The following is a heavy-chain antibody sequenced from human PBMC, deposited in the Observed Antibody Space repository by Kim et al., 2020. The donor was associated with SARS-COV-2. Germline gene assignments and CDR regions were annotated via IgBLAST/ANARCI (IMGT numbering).Heavy chain of an antibody. Sequence: SETLSLTCILSGGTISSSGYYWDWIRQPQGKGLEWIGSVYYTGNTYYNPSLKSRATISVDTSKNQFALKLSPVTAADTAVYYSARHFRGTSIRFLELFQLDYWGQGILVTVSS. CDR3: ARHFRGTSIRFLELFQLDY. CDR2: VYYTGNT. D-gene: IGHD3-3*01. CDR1: GGTISSSGYY. J-gene: IGHJ4*02. V-gene: IGHV4-39*01.